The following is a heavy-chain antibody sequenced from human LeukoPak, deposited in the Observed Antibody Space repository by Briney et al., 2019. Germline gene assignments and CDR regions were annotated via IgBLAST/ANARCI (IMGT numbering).Heavy chain of an antibody. CDR3: ARVYSSTSGKNAFDI. Sequence: GGSLRLSCAASGFTLSSYWTSRVRQAPGKGLEWVANIKQDGSEKNYVDSVKGRFTISRDNAKNSLYLQMNSLRAEDTAVYYCARVYSSTSGKNAFDIWGQGTMVIVSS. J-gene: IGHJ3*02. CDR1: GFTLSSYW. CDR2: IKQDGSEK. V-gene: IGHV3-7*03. D-gene: IGHD2-2*01.